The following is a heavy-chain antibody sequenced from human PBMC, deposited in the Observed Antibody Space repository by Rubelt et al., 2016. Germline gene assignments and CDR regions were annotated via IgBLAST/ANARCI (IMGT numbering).Heavy chain of an antibody. CDR2: IYWDDDK. V-gene: IGHV2-5*02. CDR3: AHTLSGHDQNWVDP. J-gene: IGHJ5*02. CDR1: GFSLSTSGVG. Sequence: QITLKESGPTLVKPTQTLTLTCTFSGFSLSTSGVGVGWIRQPPGKALEWLALIYWDDDKRYSPSLKSRLSISKDTSKNQLVLTLTNMDPVDTATYYCAHTLSGHDQNWVDPWGQGTLVTVSS. D-gene: IGHD5-12*01.